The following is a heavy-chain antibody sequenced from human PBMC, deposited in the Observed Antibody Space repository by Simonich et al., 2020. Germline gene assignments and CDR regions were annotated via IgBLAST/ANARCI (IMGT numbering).Heavy chain of an antibody. CDR2: IKSDGAST. Sequence: EVQLVESGGGLVQPGGSLRLSCAASGFTFSSYWMHWVRQAPGKGLVWVRRIKSDGASTSYADSVKGRFTISRDNAKNTLYLQMNSLRAEDTAVYYCARDYSNYDAFDIWGQGTMVTVSS. CDR3: ARDYSNYDAFDI. J-gene: IGHJ3*02. D-gene: IGHD4-4*01. CDR1: GFTFSSYW. V-gene: IGHV3-74*01.